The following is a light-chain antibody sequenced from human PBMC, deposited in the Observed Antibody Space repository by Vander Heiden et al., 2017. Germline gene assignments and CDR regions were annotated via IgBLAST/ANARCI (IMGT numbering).Light chain of an antibody. V-gene: IGKV2-28*01. Sequence: DIVMTQSPLSLPVTPGEPASIPCRSSQSLLHSNGYNYLDWYLQKPGQSPQLLIYLGSNRASGVPDRFRGSGSGRDLTLKISRVEAEDVGVYYCRQALQTLITSGQGRRLEIK. CDR2: LGS. CDR1: QSLLHSNGYNY. J-gene: IGKJ5*01. CDR3: RQALQTLIT.